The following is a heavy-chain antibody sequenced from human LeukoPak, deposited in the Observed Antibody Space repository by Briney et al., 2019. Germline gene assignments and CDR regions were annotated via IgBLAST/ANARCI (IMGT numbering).Heavy chain of an antibody. CDR1: GYTFSGYY. Sequence: ASVKVSCKASGYTFSGYYIHWIRQAPGQGLEWMGWINPNNGDTKYAHTFHGRVTMTRDTSIRTAYMELSGLRYDDTALYYSARDSNYYDSTDYLDHWGQGSQIIVSS. D-gene: IGHD3-22*01. V-gene: IGHV1-2*07. J-gene: IGHJ4*02. CDR2: INPNNGDT. CDR3: ARDSNYYDSTDYLDH.